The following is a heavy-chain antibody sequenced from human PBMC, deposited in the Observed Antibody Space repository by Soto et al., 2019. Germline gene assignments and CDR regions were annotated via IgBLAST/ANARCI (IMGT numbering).Heavy chain of an antibody. CDR1: GFSFSDYG. CDR2: ISNDGSRT. Sequence: SLRLSCVTSGFSFSDYGMGWVRQAPGKGLEWVSGISNDGSRTYYADAVKGRLSISRDNSKNTVYLQMNGLRHDDTAVFYCAIRQQEVRYFGPWGQGTLVTVSS. D-gene: IGHD1-1*01. CDR3: AIRQQEVRYFGP. J-gene: IGHJ5*02. V-gene: IGHV3-23*01.